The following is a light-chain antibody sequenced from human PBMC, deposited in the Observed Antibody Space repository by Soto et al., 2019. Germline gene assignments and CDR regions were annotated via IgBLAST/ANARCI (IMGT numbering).Light chain of an antibody. CDR1: QNIGTY. CDR2: DES. Sequence: DIQMTQSPSSLSASVGYRVTVSCRASQNIGTYLNWYQQKSGKDNKVLISDESSLQSVVPSRFSGSGSGTYFTLTIRSMHPEEHATYYCQMSYNTQLTGGGGNQLDIK. CDR3: QMSYNTQLT. V-gene: IGKV1-39*01. J-gene: IGKJ4*01.